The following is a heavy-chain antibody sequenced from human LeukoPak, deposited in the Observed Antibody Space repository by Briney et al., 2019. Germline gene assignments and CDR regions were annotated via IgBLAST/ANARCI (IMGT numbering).Heavy chain of an antibody. CDR3: ARDRNIAARRNWFAP. Sequence: ASVRVSCKASGYSFRSYAMKGVRQAPGQGREGMGWINTNSGNPTYAEGFRGRFVFSLDNSLSTAYLQIKGPKGEDTPVYYCARDRNIAARRNWFAPWGQGPLVPVSS. D-gene: IGHD6-6*01. V-gene: IGHV7-4-1*02. J-gene: IGHJ5*02. CDR2: INTNSGNP. CDR1: GYSFRSYA.